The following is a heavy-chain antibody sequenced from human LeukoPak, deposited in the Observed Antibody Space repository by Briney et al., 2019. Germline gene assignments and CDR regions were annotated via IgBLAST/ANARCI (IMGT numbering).Heavy chain of an antibody. CDR3: AKDHHYSSGWYSYFDY. Sequence: GGSLRLSCAASGFTVSSNYMNWVRQAPGKGLEWVSVIYSGGSTYYADSVKGRFTISRDNSKNTLYLQMNSLRAEDTAVYYCAKDHHYSSGWYSYFDYWGQGTLVTVSS. V-gene: IGHV3-53*05. J-gene: IGHJ4*02. CDR1: GFTVSSNY. CDR2: IYSGGST. D-gene: IGHD6-19*01.